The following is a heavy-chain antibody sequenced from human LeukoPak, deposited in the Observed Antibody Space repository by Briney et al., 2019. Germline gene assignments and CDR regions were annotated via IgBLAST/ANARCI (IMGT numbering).Heavy chain of an antibody. D-gene: IGHD3-22*01. CDR1: GGSISSYY. CDR3: ARSRYYDSSGYYYYYYMDV. CDR2: IYYSGST. J-gene: IGHJ6*03. V-gene: IGHV4-59*01. Sequence: SETLSLTCTVSGGSISSYYWSWIRKPPGKGLVWIGYIYYSGSTNYNPSLKSRVTISVDTSKNQFSLKLSSVTAADTAVYYCARSRYYDSSGYYYYYYMDVWGKGTTVTVSS.